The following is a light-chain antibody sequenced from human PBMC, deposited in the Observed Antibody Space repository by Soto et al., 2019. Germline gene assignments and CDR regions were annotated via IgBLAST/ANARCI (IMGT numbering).Light chain of an antibody. CDR1: QAVFRDSSGRHL. CDR2: WAS. Sequence: DIVMTQSPDSLAVSLGERASITCRSSQAVFRDSSGRHLLAWYQQKPGQPPKLLIYWASTRESGVPDRFSGSGSGTDFTLTISSLQAEDVAVYYCQQFYSPPLVTFGQGTKLEI. CDR3: QQFYSPPLVT. V-gene: IGKV4-1*01. J-gene: IGKJ2*01.